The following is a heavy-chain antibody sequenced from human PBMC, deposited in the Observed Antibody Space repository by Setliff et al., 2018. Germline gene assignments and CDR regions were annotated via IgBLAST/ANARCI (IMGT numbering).Heavy chain of an antibody. CDR3: ARDLRYCSGGTCYSAFDF. CDR1: GGSISSGSYY. Sequence: SETLSLTCTVSGGSISSGSYYWSWIRQPAGKGLEWIGRIYSSGSTDYNRSLKSRLTISVDTSKNQFSLRLSSVTAADTVVYYCARDLRYCSGGTCYSAFDFWGQGTLVTVSS. D-gene: IGHD2-15*01. J-gene: IGHJ4*02. V-gene: IGHV4-61*02. CDR2: IYSSGST.